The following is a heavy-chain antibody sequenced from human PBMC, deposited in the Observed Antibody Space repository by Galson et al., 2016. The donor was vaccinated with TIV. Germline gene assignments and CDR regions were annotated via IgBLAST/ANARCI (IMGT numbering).Heavy chain of an antibody. V-gene: IGHV1-2*06. CDR2: INPKNGAT. CDR3: ARDLDSTVTAPFDY. D-gene: IGHD4-17*01. Sequence: SVKVSCKASGYTFSHYYLHWVRQAPGQGLEWMGRINPKNGATDYALKFQGRVTMTRDTSIRTAYMGLSRLKSDDTAVYYCARDLDSTVTAPFDYWGQGTLVTISS. CDR1: GYTFSHYY. J-gene: IGHJ4*02.